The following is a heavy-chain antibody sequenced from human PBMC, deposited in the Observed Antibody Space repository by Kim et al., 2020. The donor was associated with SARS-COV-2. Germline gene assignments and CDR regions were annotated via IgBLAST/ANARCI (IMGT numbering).Heavy chain of an antibody. CDR3: ARDGPAVVSATAYHYGMDV. D-gene: IGHD2-15*01. V-gene: IGHV3-30*01. J-gene: IGHJ6*02. Sequence: GRFIISRDNSKNTLYLQMNSLRAEDTAVYSCARDGPAVVSATAYHYGMDVWGQGTTVTVSS.